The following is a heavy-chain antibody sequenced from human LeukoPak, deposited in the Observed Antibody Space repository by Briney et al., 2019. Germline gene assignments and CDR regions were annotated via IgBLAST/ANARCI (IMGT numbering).Heavy chain of an antibody. CDR1: GFTFSSYS. CDR2: ISSSSSYI. J-gene: IGHJ4*02. Sequence: PGGSLRLSCAASGFTFSSYSMNWVRQAPGKGLEWVSSISSSSSYIYYADSVKGRFTISRDNAKNSLYLQMNSLRAEDTAVYYRAREAGDIVVVVAATSVTDGLDYWGQGTLVTVSS. D-gene: IGHD2-15*01. CDR3: AREAGDIVVVVAATSVTDGLDY. V-gene: IGHV3-21*01.